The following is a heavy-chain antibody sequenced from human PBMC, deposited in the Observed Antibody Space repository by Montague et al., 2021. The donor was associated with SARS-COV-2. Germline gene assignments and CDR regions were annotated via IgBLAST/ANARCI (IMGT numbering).Heavy chain of an antibody. Sequence: TLSLTCTVSGGSISSGTYYWSWIRQPAGKGLEWIGRIYTSGTTNYNPSLKSRITISVDTSKNQFSLKLSSVTAADTAVYYCPRGGGSDGRWANPFDYWGQGALVTVSS. V-gene: IGHV4-61*02. CDR2: IYTSGTT. CDR1: GGSISSGTYY. CDR3: PRGGGSDGRWANPFDY. D-gene: IGHD5-24*01. J-gene: IGHJ4*02.